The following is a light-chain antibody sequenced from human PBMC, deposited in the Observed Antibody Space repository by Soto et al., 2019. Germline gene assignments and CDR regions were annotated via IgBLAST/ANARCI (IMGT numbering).Light chain of an antibody. CDR1: QGISGS. CDR3: QQLDTYPWT. J-gene: IGKJ1*01. V-gene: IGKV1-9*01. CDR2: STS. Sequence: DIQLTQSPSFLSACVGDRVTISCRASQGISGSLTWSQQKPGKAPKVLIYSTSTLQSGVPSRFSGSGSGTEFTLTISSLQPEDCATYYCQQLDTYPWTFGQGTKVEIK.